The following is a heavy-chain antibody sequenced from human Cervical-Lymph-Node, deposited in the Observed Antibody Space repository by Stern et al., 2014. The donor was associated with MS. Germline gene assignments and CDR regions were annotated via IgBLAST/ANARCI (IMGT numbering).Heavy chain of an antibody. CDR1: GYTFTNYY. Sequence: VQLEESGAEVKKPGASVKVSCKASGYTFTNYYLHWVRQAPGQGLEWMGIINPRDGSASYAQKFQGRVTMTRDTSTSTVYMEMSSLRSEDTAVYFCAGGHTFDYWGQGTLVTVSS. J-gene: IGHJ4*02. CDR3: AGGHTFDY. V-gene: IGHV1-46*01. CDR2: INPRDGSA.